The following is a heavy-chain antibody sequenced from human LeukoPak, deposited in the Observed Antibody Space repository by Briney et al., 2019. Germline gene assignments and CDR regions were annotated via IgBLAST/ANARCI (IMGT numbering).Heavy chain of an antibody. J-gene: IGHJ6*02. CDR2: LYASGRT. CDR3: ARAYGIEEALTAPPIFNFYGLDV. V-gene: IGHV4-4*09. CDR1: GGSIKSYY. Sequence: PSETLSLTCTVSGGSIKSYYWSWIRQSPGEGLEWIGTLYASGRTTYNPSLRSRVTISLETSENRFSLRLGSVTAADTAVYYCARAYGIEEALTAPPIFNFYGLDVWGQGTTVTVSS. D-gene: IGHD2-21*01.